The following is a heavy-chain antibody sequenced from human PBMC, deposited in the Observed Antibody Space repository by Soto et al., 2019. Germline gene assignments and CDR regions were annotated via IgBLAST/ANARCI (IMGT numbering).Heavy chain of an antibody. V-gene: IGHV3-33*01. CDR3: ARHKVRLLWFRELLTEFDP. CDR1: GFTFSSYG. D-gene: IGHD3-10*01. J-gene: IGHJ5*02. CDR2: IWYDGSNK. Sequence: GGSLRLSCAASGFTFSSYGMHWVRQAPGKGLEWVAVIWYDGSNKYYADSVKGRFTISRDNSKNTLYLQMNSLRAEDTAVYYCARHKVRLLWFRELLTEFDPWGQGTLVT.